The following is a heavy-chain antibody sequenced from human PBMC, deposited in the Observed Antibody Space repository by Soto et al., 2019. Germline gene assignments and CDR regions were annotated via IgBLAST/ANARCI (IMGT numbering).Heavy chain of an antibody. CDR1: GYTFTGYY. J-gene: IGHJ4*02. V-gene: IGHV1-2*04. D-gene: IGHD1-26*01. CDR2: INPNSGGT. Sequence: ASVKVSCKASGYTFTGYYMHWVRQAPGQGLEWMGWINPNSGGTNYAQKFQGWVTMTRDTSISTAYMELSSLRSEDTAVYYCAREWYEGAPFFDYWGQGTLVTVPQ. CDR3: AREWYEGAPFFDY.